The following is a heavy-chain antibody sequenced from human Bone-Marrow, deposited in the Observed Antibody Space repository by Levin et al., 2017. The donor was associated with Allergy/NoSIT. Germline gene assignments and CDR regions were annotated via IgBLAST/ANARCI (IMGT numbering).Heavy chain of an antibody. CDR3: AKDLARDGMDV. Sequence: GKSLKISCTASGFTFSRFGMHWVRQAPGKGLVWLGVISKDGSNIYSADAVKGRFTISRDNSRNTLYLQMSSLRGDDTAIYYCAKDLARDGMDVWGQGTTVTVSS. V-gene: IGHV3-30*18. CDR2: ISKDGSNI. CDR1: GFTFSRFG. J-gene: IGHJ6*02. D-gene: IGHD3-16*01.